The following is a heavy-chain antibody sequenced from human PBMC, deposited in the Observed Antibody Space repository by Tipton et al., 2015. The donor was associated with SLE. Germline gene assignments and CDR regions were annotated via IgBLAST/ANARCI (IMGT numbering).Heavy chain of an antibody. D-gene: IGHD7-27*01. V-gene: IGHV4-59*01. J-gene: IGHJ4*02. CDR3: AREGLTGFCY. CDR2: IYYSGST. CDR1: GGSISSYY. Sequence: LRLSCTVSGGSISSYYWSWIRQPPGKGLEWIGYIYYSGSTNYNPSLKSRVTISVDTSKNQFSLKLSSVTAADTAVYYCAREGLTGFCYWGQGTLVTVSS.